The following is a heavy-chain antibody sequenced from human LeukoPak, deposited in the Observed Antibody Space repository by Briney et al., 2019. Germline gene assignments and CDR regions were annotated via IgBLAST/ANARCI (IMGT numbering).Heavy chain of an antibody. Sequence: GGSRRLSCAASGFTFDDYAMHWVRQAPGKGLEWVSGISWNSGSIGYADSVKGRFTISRDNAKNSLYLQMNSLRDEDTAVYYCARIVRRYYDIWGQGTLVTVSS. D-gene: IGHD3-22*01. CDR3: ARIVRRYYDI. V-gene: IGHV3-9*01. CDR1: GFTFDDYA. CDR2: ISWNSGSI. J-gene: IGHJ4*02.